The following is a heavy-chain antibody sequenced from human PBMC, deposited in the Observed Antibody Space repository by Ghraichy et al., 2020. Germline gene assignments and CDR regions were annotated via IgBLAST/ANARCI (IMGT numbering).Heavy chain of an antibody. J-gene: IGHJ6*03. D-gene: IGHD4/OR15-4a*01. Sequence: GESLNISCAASGFTFSSYAMSWVRQAPGKGLEWVSAISGSGGSTYYADSVKGRFTISRDNSKNTLYLQMNSLRAEDTAVYYCAKDLTYYYYYYMDVWGKGTTVTVSS. CDR1: GFTFSSYA. CDR2: ISGSGGST. CDR3: AKDLTYYYYYYMDV. V-gene: IGHV3-23*01.